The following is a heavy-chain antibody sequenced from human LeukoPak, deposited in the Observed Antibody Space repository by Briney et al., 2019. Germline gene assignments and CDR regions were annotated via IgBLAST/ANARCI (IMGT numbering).Heavy chain of an antibody. CDR2: IYYSGST. D-gene: IGHD3-22*01. Sequence: PSETLSLTCTVSGGSISSYYWSWIRQPPGKGLEWIGYIYYSGSTNYNPSLKSRVTISVDTSKNQFSLKLSSVTAADTAVYYCASAGDYYDSSVYFDYWGQGTLVTVSS. CDR3: ASAGDYYDSSVYFDY. J-gene: IGHJ4*02. CDR1: GGSISSYY. V-gene: IGHV4-59*08.